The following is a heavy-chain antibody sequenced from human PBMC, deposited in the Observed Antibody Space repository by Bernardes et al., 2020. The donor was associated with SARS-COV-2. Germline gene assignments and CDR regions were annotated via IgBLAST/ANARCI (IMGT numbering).Heavy chain of an antibody. V-gene: IGHV4-59*08. J-gene: IGHJ4*02. CDR3: ARQLAIFGLDY. CDR1: GGSISSYY. CDR2: IYYSGST. D-gene: IGHD3-3*01. Sequence: SETLSLTCTVSGGSISSYYWSWIRQPPGKGLEWIGYIYYSGSTNYNPSLKSRVTISVDTSKNQFSLKLSSVTAADTAVYYCARQLAIFGLDYWGQGTLVTVSS.